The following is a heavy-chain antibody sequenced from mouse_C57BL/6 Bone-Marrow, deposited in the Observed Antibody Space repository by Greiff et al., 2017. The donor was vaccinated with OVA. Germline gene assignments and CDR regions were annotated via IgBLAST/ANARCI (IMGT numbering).Heavy chain of an antibody. J-gene: IGHJ2*01. CDR3: ARRRGLRPLFDY. CDR1: GYAFSSSW. V-gene: IGHV1-82*01. CDR2: LYPGDGDT. Sequence: QVQLQQSGPELVKPGASVKISCKASGYAFSSSWMNWVKQRPGKGLAWIGRLYPGDGDTNYNGKFKGKATLTADKSSSTAYMQLSSLTSEDSAVYFCARRRGLRPLFDYWGQGTTLTVSS. D-gene: IGHD1-2*01.